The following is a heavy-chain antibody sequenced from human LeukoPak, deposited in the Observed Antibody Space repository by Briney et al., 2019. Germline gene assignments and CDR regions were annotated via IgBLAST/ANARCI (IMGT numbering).Heavy chain of an antibody. CDR3: ARDLYCSNGVCYIAGDY. D-gene: IGHD2-8*01. CDR2: INPGGANT. CDR1: GYTFTNYY. Sequence: ASVKVSCKASGYTFTNYYIHWVRQAPGQGPEWMGLINPGGANTNYAQNFQGRVTMTRDTSTSTVYMELRSLTSDDTAVYFCARDLYCSNGVCYIAGDYWGQGTLVTVSS. V-gene: IGHV1-46*01. J-gene: IGHJ4*02.